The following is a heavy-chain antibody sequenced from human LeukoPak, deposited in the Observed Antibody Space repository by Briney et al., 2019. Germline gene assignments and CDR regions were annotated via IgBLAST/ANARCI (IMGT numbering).Heavy chain of an antibody. CDR2: ISAYNGNT. Sequence: ASVMVSCKASGYTFTRNGISWVRLAPGQGLEWMGWISAYNGNTNYAQKLQGRVTMTTDTSTSTAYMELRSLRSDDTAVYYCAKGIQLWPDAFDIWGQGTMVTVSS. CDR3: AKGIQLWPDAFDI. D-gene: IGHD5-18*01. J-gene: IGHJ3*02. CDR1: GYTFTRNG. V-gene: IGHV1-18*01.